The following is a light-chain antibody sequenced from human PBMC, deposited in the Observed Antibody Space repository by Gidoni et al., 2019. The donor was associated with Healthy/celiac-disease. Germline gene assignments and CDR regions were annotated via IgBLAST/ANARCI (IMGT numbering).Light chain of an antibody. CDR2: DAS. CDR3: QQYNSYSLYT. CDR1: QSISSW. V-gene: IGKV1-5*01. J-gene: IGKJ2*01. Sequence: DIQMTQSPSTLSASVGDRVTITCRASQSISSWLAWYQQKPGRAPKLLIYDASSLESGGPSRFSGSGSGTEFTLTISSLQPDDFATYYCQQYNSYSLYTFGQXTKLEIK.